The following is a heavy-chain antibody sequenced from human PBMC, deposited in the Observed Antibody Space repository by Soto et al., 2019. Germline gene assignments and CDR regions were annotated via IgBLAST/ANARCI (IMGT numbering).Heavy chain of an antibody. CDR2: IYGGGTT. V-gene: IGHV3-53*01. CDR1: GFTVSSKY. J-gene: IGHJ4*02. CDR3: VQTTGWPGFDF. Sequence: EVQLVESGGGLIQPGGSLRLSCAASGFTVSSKYMTWVRQAPGKGLEWVSVIYGGGTTYYADSVKGRFTISRDNSKNTLYPQVNSLRAEDTAVYYCVQTTGWPGFDFWGQGTLVTVSS. D-gene: IGHD7-27*01.